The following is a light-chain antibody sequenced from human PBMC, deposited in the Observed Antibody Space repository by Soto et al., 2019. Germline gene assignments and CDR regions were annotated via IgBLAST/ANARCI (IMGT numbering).Light chain of an antibody. CDR2: DVT. V-gene: IGLV2-14*01. Sequence: QSALTQPASVSGSPGQSITISCTGTSSDVGGYDYVSWYQQHPGKAPKLMIYDVTNRPSGFSNRFSVSKSGNTASLTISGLQAEDEASYYCSSYTSSTSYVFGTGTKLTVL. J-gene: IGLJ1*01. CDR3: SSYTSSTSYV. CDR1: SSDVGGYDY.